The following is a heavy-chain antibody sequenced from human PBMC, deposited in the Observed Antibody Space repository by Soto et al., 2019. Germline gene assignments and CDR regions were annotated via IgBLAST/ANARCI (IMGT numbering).Heavy chain of an antibody. CDR2: IIPIFGTA. Sequence: SVKVSCKASGGTFSSYAISWVRQAPGQGLEWMGGIIPIFGTANYAQKFQGRVTITADESTSTAYMELSSLRSEDTAVYYCARDQEPSIAALAYYGMDARRHGPTVTV. J-gene: IGHJ6*02. CDR3: ARDQEPSIAALAYYGMDA. CDR1: GGTFSSYA. D-gene: IGHD6-6*01. V-gene: IGHV1-69*13.